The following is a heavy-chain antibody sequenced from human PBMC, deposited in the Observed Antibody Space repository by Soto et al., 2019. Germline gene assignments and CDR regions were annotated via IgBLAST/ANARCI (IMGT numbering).Heavy chain of an antibody. CDR1: GFTFSNAW. J-gene: IGHJ6*02. D-gene: IGHD3-10*01. CDR3: TTGVKPM. Sequence: EVKLVESGGGLVKAGGSLRLSCVASGFTFSNAWMSWVRQAPGKGPEWIGRIKTKTDDEIIDYAAPVKGRFTISRDDSKNTLYLQMGGLKIEDTGVYYCTTGVKPMWGQGTTVIVSS. V-gene: IGHV3-15*01. CDR2: IKTKTDDEII.